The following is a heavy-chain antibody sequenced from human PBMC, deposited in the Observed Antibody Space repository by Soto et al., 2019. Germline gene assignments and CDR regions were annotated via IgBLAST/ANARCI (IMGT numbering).Heavy chain of an antibody. CDR2: IYYSGST. D-gene: IGHD2-15*01. V-gene: IGHV4-31*03. J-gene: IGHJ6*02. CDR3: ARDGKKYCSGGSCYSGHNYYGMDV. Sequence: SETLSLTCTVSGGSISSGGYYWSWIRQHPGKGLEWIGYIYYSGSTYYNPSLKSRVTISVDTSKNQFSLKLSSVTAADTAVYYCARDGKKYCSGGSCYSGHNYYGMDVWGQGTTVTVS. CDR1: GGSISSGGYY.